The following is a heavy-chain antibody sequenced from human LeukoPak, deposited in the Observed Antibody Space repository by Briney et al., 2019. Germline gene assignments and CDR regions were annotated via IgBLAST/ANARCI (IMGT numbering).Heavy chain of an antibody. CDR3: ARYYYDSSGYAFDI. Sequence: SETLSLTCTASGGSISSYYWGWIRQPPGKGLEWIGYIYYSGSTNYNPSLKSRVTISVDTSKNQFSLKLSSVTAADTAVYYCARYYYDSSGYAFDIWGQGTMVTVSS. V-gene: IGHV4-59*01. CDR2: IYYSGST. J-gene: IGHJ3*02. D-gene: IGHD3-22*01. CDR1: GGSISSYY.